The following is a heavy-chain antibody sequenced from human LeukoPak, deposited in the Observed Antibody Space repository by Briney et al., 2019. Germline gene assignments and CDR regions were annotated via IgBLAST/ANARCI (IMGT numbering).Heavy chain of an antibody. Sequence: SETLSLTCAVYGGSFSGYYWSWIRQPPGKGLEWIGEINHSGSTNYNPSLKSRVTISVDTSKNQFSLKLSSVTAADTAVYYCARMRLRYYYYYMDVWGKGTTVTVSS. D-gene: IGHD5-12*01. J-gene: IGHJ6*03. CDR3: ARMRLRYYYYYMDV. V-gene: IGHV4-34*01. CDR1: GGSFSGYY. CDR2: INHSGST.